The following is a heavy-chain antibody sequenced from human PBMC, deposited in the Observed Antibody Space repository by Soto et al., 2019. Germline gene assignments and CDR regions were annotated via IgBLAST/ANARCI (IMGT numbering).Heavy chain of an antibody. CDR3: AHKLVFDTTYYDISGYPFDF. CDR2: ILWNDDN. J-gene: IGHJ4*02. D-gene: IGHD3-22*01. Sequence: QITMKESGPTTVKPTQTLTLTCTFSGFSLSTSGVGVGWIRQPPGKAPEWLALILWNDDNRISPSLKSRLTIPKDTSKNQVVLTMTNIDPVDTATYYCAHKLVFDTTYYDISGYPFDFWGQGTLVTVSS. V-gene: IGHV2-5*01. CDR1: GFSLSTSGVG.